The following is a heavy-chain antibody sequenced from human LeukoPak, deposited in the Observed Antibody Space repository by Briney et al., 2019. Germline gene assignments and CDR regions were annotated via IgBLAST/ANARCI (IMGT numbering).Heavy chain of an antibody. CDR1: GGTFSSYA. J-gene: IGHJ5*02. D-gene: IGHD5-12*01. CDR2: IIPIFGTA. Sequence: ASVKVSCKASGGTFSSYAMSWVRQAPGQGLEWMGGIIPIFGTANYAQKFQGRVTITADESTSTAYMELSSLRAEDTAVYYCARYSGYEGNWFDPWGQGTLVTVSS. CDR3: ARYSGYEGNWFDP. V-gene: IGHV1-69*13.